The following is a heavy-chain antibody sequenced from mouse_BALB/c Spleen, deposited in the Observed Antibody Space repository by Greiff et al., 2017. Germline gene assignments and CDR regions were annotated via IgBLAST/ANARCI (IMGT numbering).Heavy chain of an antibody. V-gene: IGHV3-2*02. CDR1: GYSITSDYA. J-gene: IGHJ3*01. CDR3: ARGRYDGGFAY. D-gene: IGHD2-14*01. Sequence: EVKLQESGPGLVKPSQSLSLTCTVTGYSITSDYAWNWIRQFPGNKLEWMGYISYSGSTSYNPSLKSRISITRDTSKNQFFLQLNSVTTEDTATYYCARGRYDGGFAYWGQGTLVTVSA. CDR2: ISYSGST.